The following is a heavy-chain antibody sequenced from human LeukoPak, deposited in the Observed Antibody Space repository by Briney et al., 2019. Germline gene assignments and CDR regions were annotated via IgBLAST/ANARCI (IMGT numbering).Heavy chain of an antibody. CDR2: INTDGSST. CDR1: GFTFSSYW. Sequence: GGSLRLSCAASGFTFSSYWMHWVRQAPGKGLVWVSRINTDGSSTSYADSVKGRFTISRDNAKNTLYLQMNSLRAEDTAVYYCAREGGNSAVWLDYYYYYYMDVWGKGATVTVSS. D-gene: IGHD4-23*01. CDR3: AREGGNSAVWLDYYYYYYMDV. V-gene: IGHV3-74*01. J-gene: IGHJ6*03.